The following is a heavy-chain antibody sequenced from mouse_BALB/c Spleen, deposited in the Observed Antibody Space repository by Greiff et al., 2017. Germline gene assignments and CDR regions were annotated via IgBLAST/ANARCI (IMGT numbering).Heavy chain of an antibody. V-gene: IGHV5-9-4*01. Sequence: EVQRVESGGGLVKPGGSLKLSCAASGFTFSSYAMSWVRQSPEKRLEWVAEISSGGSYTYYPDTVTGRFTISRDNAKNTLYLEMSSLRSEDTAMYYCAREGITTKDYYAMDYWGQGTSVTVSS. D-gene: IGHD2-4*01. CDR1: GFTFSSYA. J-gene: IGHJ4*01. CDR2: ISSGGSYT. CDR3: AREGITTKDYYAMDY.